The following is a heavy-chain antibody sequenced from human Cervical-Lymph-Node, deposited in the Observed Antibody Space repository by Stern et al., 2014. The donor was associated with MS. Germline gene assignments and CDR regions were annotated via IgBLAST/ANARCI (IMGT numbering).Heavy chain of an antibody. D-gene: IGHD5-12*01. CDR3: ANRDMGYTYGRHDY. CDR1: GGTFNNHF. CDR2: ILPLCGTP. V-gene: IGHV1-69*06. Sequence: QVQLGQSGAEVMKPSASLKVSCNASGGTFNNHFISWVRQAPGQGLEWMGGILPLCGTPDYARMFQGRVTIIADKSTSTVHMVLSSLNREDTGIYYCANRDMGYTYGRHDYWGQGTLVTVS. J-gene: IGHJ4*02.